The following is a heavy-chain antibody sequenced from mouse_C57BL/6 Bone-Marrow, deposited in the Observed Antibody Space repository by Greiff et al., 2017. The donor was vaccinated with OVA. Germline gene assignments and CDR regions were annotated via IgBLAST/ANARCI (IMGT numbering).Heavy chain of an antibody. Sequence: EVKVVESGPELVKPGASVKISCKASGYSFTGYYMHWVKQSHGNILDWIGYIYPYNGVSSYNQKFKGKATLTVDKSSSTAYMALRSLTSEDSAVYCYAPTCYRNFPFAYWGQGTLVTVSA. CDR3: APTCYRNFPFAY. CDR2: IYPYNGVS. CDR1: GYSFTGYY. V-gene: IGHV1-31*01. D-gene: IGHD2-10*01. J-gene: IGHJ3*01.